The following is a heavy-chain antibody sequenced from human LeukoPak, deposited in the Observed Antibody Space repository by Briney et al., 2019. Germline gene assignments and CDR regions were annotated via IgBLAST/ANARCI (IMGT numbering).Heavy chain of an antibody. Sequence: VASVKVSCKTAGYSFTSFYIHWIRQAPGRGLEWMGMVNPSGGSTVSAQKFQDRVNMTADTSTRTVHMEMTGLRSDDTAIYYCARDAFWGQGTLVTVSS. CDR1: GYSFTSFY. D-gene: IGHD3-3*02. V-gene: IGHV1-46*01. CDR2: VNPSGGST. CDR3: ARDAF. J-gene: IGHJ4*02.